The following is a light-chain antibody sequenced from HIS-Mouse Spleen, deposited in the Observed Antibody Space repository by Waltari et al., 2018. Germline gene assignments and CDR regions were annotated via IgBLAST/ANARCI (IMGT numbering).Light chain of an antibody. CDR2: WAS. CDR3: QQYYSTPYT. Sequence: DIVMTQSPDSLDVSLGERATINCKSSQSVLYSSNKQNYLAWYQQKPGPPPKLLIYWASTRESGVPDRFSGSGSGTDFTLTISSLQAEDVAVYYCQQYYSTPYTFGQGTKLEIK. V-gene: IGKV4-1*01. J-gene: IGKJ2*01. CDR1: QSVLYSSNKQNY.